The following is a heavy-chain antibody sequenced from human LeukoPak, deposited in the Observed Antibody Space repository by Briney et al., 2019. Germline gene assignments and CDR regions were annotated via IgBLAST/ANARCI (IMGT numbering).Heavy chain of an antibody. J-gene: IGHJ4*02. CDR2: IYRSGGIT. Sequence: PGGSLRLSCAASGFTFSSYAMRWVRQAPGKGLEWVSAIYRSGGITYYADSVKGRFTISRDNSKNALYLQMNSLRAEDTAVYYCAKAAVSGGSRPSQFDYWGQGTLVTVSS. D-gene: IGHD6-19*01. V-gene: IGHV3-23*01. CDR3: AKAAVSGGSRPSQFDY. CDR1: GFTFSSYA.